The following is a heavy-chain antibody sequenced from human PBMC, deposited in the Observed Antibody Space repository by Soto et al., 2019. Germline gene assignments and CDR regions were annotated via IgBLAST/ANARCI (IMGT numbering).Heavy chain of an antibody. Sequence: ASVKVSCKASGDTFTANYIHWVRQAPGQGFEWMGWINPKSGGTKYPQKFQGRVTMTRDTSLSTVYMTLTRLTSDDTAVYYCARDRRRGYSGSSGFDPWGQGTPVTVSS. CDR1: GDTFTANY. CDR3: ARDRRRGYSGSSGFDP. D-gene: IGHD1-26*01. V-gene: IGHV1-2*02. CDR2: INPKSGGT. J-gene: IGHJ5*02.